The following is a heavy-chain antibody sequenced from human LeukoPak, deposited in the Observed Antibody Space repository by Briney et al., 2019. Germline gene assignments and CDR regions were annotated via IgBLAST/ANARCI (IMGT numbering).Heavy chain of an antibody. CDR1: GFTFSSYA. CDR2: IKQDGSEK. V-gene: IGHV3-7*01. CDR3: ASWSRVVGY. Sequence: GALRLSCAASGFTFSSYAMSWVRQAPGKGLEWVANIKQDGSEKYYVDSVKGRFTISRDNAKNSLYLQMNSLRAEDTAVYYCASWSRVVGYWGQGTLVTVSS. J-gene: IGHJ4*02. D-gene: IGHD2-15*01.